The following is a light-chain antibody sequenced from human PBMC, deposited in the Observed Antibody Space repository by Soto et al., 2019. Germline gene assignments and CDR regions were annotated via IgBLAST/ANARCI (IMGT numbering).Light chain of an antibody. CDR1: QSVSGN. V-gene: IGKV3-15*01. Sequence: EIVMTQSPATLSVSPGERATLSCRASQSVSGNLAWYQQKPGQPPRLLIYATSSRPTGIPARFSGSGSGTELTLTISSLQSADFSVSYCQQYNNWPPWTFGQGTKVEIK. CDR2: ATS. CDR3: QQYNNWPPWT. J-gene: IGKJ1*01.